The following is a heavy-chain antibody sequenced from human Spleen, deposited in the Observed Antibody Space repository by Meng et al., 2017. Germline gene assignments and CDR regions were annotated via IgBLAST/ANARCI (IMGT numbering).Heavy chain of an antibody. D-gene: IGHD6-19*01. V-gene: IGHV3-48*03. CDR3: AREGVAVAGTGPVFDI. CDR2: ISSSGSAI. CDR1: AVTFSSNA. Sequence: GESLKISCAVSAVTFSSNAMSWVRQAPGRGLEWVSYISSSGSAIYYADSVKGRFTISRDDAKNSLYLQMNSLRAEDMAVYYCAREGVAVAGTGPVFDIWGQGTMVTVSS. J-gene: IGHJ3*02.